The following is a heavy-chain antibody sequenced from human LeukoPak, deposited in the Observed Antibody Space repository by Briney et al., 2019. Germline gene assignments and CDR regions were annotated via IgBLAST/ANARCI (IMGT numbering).Heavy chain of an antibody. V-gene: IGHV4-59*08. J-gene: IGHJ4*02. CDR2: IYYSGST. CDR3: ARHEAAAGIDY. Sequence: SETLSLTCTVSGGSISSYYWSWIRQPPGKGLERIGYIYYSGSTNYNPSLKSRVTISVDTSKNQFSLKLSSVTAADTAVYYCARHEAAAGIDYWGQGTLVTVSS. CDR1: GGSISSYY. D-gene: IGHD6-13*01.